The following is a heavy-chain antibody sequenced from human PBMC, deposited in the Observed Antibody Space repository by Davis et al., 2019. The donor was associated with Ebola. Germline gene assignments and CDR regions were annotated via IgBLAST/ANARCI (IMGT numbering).Heavy chain of an antibody. V-gene: IGHV3-11*01. CDR2: ISSSGSTI. D-gene: IGHD6-19*01. CDR3: ARVSSGLDY. Sequence: GESLKISCAASGFTVSSNYMSWIRQAPGKGLEWVSYISSSGSTIYYADSVKGRFTISRDNAKNSLYLQMNSLRAEDTAVYYCARVSSGLDYWGQGTLVTVSS. CDR1: GFTVSSNY. J-gene: IGHJ4*02.